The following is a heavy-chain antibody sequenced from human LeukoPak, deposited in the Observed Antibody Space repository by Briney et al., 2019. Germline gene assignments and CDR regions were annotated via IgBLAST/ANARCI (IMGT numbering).Heavy chain of an antibody. J-gene: IGHJ4*02. D-gene: IGHD3-22*01. CDR2: IYSGGST. V-gene: IGHV3-53*01. CDR1: GFTVSSNY. CDR3: ARAGYYDSSGRHLDY. Sequence: PGGSLRLSCAASGFTVSSNYMSWVRQAPGKGLEWVSVIYSGGSTYYADSVKGRFTISRDNSKNTLYLQMNSLRAEDTAVYYCARAGYYDSSGRHLDYWGQGTLVTVSS.